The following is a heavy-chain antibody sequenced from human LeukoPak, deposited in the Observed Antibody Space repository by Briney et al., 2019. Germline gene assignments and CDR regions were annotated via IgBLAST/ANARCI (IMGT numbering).Heavy chain of an antibody. V-gene: IGHV3-48*03. Sequence: GGPLRLSCTTSGFTFRDSEMSWVRQAPGKGLEWVSFISYGGSNIYYLDSVKGRFTISRDNVKNSLYLQMNSLTVEDTAVYYCVRMRGFDFGHWGQGALVTVSS. CDR3: VRMRGFDFGH. CDR2: ISYGGSNI. J-gene: IGHJ5*02. CDR1: GFTFRDSE.